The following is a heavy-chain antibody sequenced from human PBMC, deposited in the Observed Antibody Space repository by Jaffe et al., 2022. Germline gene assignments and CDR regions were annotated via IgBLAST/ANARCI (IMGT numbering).Heavy chain of an antibody. J-gene: IGHJ3*01. D-gene: IGHD2-15*01. CDR2: ISRSGNTI. CDR1: GFTFSTYE. V-gene: IGHV3-48*03. Sequence: EVQLVESGGGLVQPGGSLRLSCAASGFTFSTYEMNWVRQAPGKGLEWVSYISRSGNTIYYAGSVKGRFTISRDNAKNSLYLQMNSLRAEDTAIYYCARYCAGTGGSCYSPDAFDVWGQGTMVTVSS. CDR3: ARYCAGTGGSCYSPDAFDV.